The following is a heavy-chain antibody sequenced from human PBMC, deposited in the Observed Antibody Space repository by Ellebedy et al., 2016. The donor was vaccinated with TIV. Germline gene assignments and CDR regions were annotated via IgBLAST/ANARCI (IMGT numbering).Heavy chain of an antibody. D-gene: IGHD3-9*01. CDR2: INAGIGNT. V-gene: IGHV1-3*01. CDR1: GYTFTTYA. CDR3: ARRFDIVTGSYPSGYYGLDI. Sequence: AASVKVSCKASGYTFTTYAIHWVRQAPGQRPEWMGWINAGIGNTKYSDNFQGRVTTTTDTSASTAYMELSSLRSEDTAVYYCARRFDIVTGSYPSGYYGLDIWGQGTTVTVSS. J-gene: IGHJ6*02.